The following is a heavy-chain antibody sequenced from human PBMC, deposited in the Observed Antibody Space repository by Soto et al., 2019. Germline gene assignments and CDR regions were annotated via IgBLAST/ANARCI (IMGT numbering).Heavy chain of an antibody. J-gene: IGHJ5*02. CDR3: ARRRSEAGTGWFDP. Sequence: GESLKISCKGSGYSFTSYWIGWVRQMPGKGLEWMGIIYPGDSDTRYSPSFQGQVTISADKSIRTAYLQWSSLKASDTAMYYCARRRSEAGTGWFDPWGQGPMGTVSS. V-gene: IGHV5-51*01. D-gene: IGHD6-19*01. CDR2: IYPGDSDT. CDR1: GYSFTSYW.